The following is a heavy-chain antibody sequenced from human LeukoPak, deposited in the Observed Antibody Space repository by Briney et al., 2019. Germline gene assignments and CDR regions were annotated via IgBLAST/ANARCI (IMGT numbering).Heavy chain of an antibody. CDR1: GFTVSSNY. J-gene: IGHJ6*03. V-gene: IGHV3-53*01. D-gene: IGHD3-10*01. CDR2: IYSGGST. Sequence: PGGSLRLSCAASGFTVSSNYMSWVRQAPGKGLEWVSVIYSGGSTYYADSVKGRFTISRDNSKNTLYLQMNSLRAEDTAVYYCAGASPAPYGSGSYHYYYYYYMDVWGKGTTVTISS. CDR3: AGASPAPYGSGSYHYYYYYYMDV.